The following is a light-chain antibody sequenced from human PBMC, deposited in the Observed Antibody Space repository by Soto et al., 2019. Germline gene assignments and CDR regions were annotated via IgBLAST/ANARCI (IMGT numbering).Light chain of an antibody. CDR3: QQYNDWTWT. CDR1: QSVGTN. CDR2: GAS. J-gene: IGKJ1*01. Sequence: EVVMTQSPATLSMSPGERATLSCRASQSVGTNLAWYQQKPGQSPRLLMYGASTGATGIPARFSGSGSGTEFTLTISSLQSEDFEIYYCQQYNDWTWTFGQGTKVDIK. V-gene: IGKV3D-15*01.